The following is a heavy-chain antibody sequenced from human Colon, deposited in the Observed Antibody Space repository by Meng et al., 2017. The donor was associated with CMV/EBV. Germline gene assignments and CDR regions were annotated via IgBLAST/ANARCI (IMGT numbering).Heavy chain of an antibody. V-gene: IGHV1-18*04. CDR3: ARAHPLIPAASFDYGMDV. Sequence: ASVKVSCKGSGYTFTGYYVHWVRQAPGQGLEWMGWISAYNGNTNYAQKLQGRVTMTTDTSTSTAYMELRGLRSDDAAVYYCARAHPLIPAASFDYGMDVWGQGTTVTVSS. J-gene: IGHJ6*02. CDR1: GYTFTGYY. CDR2: ISAYNGNT. D-gene: IGHD2-2*01.